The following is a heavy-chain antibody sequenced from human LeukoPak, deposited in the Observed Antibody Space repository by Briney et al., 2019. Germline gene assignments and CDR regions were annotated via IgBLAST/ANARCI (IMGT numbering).Heavy chain of an antibody. CDR1: GYTLTELS. D-gene: IGHD3-10*01. CDR3: ATGVAGFHRDDY. V-gene: IGHV1-24*01. Sequence: ASVKVSCKVSGYTLTELSMHWVRQAPGKGLEWMGGFDPEDGETIYAQKFQGRVTMTEDTSTDTAYMERSSLRSEDTAVYYCATGVAGFHRDDYWGQGTLVTVSS. J-gene: IGHJ4*02. CDR2: FDPEDGET.